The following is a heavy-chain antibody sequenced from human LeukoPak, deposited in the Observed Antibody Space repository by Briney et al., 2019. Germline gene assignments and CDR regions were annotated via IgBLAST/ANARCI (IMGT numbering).Heavy chain of an antibody. D-gene: IGHD2-8*01. CDR1: GGSISSYY. Sequence: PSETLSLTCTVSGGSISSYYWSWIRQPPGKGLEWIGYIYYSGSTNYNPSLKSRVTISVDTSKNQFSLKLSSVTAADTAVYYCARLPRSVSSFDYWGQGTLVTVSS. CDR2: IYYSGST. V-gene: IGHV4-59*01. J-gene: IGHJ4*02. CDR3: ARLPRSVSSFDY.